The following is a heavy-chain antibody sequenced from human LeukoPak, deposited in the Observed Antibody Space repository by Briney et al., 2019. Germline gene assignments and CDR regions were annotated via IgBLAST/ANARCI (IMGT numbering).Heavy chain of an antibody. J-gene: IGHJ3*02. V-gene: IGHV1-2*02. Sequence: ASVKVSCKASGYTFTGYYMHWVRQPPGQGFEWMGWINPNSGGTNYAQKFKGRVTMTRDTSISTAHMERSRLSSDDTAVYYCARQKGGPAVIIAFDIWGQGTMVTVSS. CDR3: ARQKGGPAVIIAFDI. CDR2: INPNSGGT. CDR1: GYTFTGYY. D-gene: IGHD2-2*01.